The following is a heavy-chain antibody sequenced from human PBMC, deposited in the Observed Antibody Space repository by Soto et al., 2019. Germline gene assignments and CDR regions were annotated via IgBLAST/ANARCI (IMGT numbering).Heavy chain of an antibody. CDR2: IDYSGTT. Sequence: SETLSLTCTVSRGSISSYYWSWIRQPPGKRLEWIAYIDYSGTTDYNPSLKSRVTISIDTSKNQFSLKLTSVTAADTALYYCASSIPYNGNLNYFDHWGQGTLVTVSS. J-gene: IGHJ4*02. D-gene: IGHD1-7*01. V-gene: IGHV4-59*01. CDR1: RGSISSYY. CDR3: ASSIPYNGNLNYFDH.